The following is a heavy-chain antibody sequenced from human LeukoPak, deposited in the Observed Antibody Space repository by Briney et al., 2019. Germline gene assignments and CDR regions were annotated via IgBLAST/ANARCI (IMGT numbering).Heavy chain of an antibody. V-gene: IGHV3-21*01. CDR3: ARAGTSSSWSFDY. D-gene: IGHD6-13*01. J-gene: IGHJ4*02. Sequence: GGSLRLSCAASGFTFSSYSMNWFRQTPGKGLEWVSSISSSSSYIYYADSVKGRFTISRDNAKNSLYLQMNSLRAEDTAVYYCARAGTSSSWSFDYWGQGTLVTVSS. CDR1: GFTFSSYS. CDR2: ISSSSSYI.